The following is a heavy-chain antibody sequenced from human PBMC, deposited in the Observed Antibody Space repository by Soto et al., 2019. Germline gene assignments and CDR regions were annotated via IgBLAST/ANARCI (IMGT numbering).Heavy chain of an antibody. CDR1: GGSISSSSYY. J-gene: IGHJ4*02. Sequence: QLQLQESGPGLVKPSETLSLTCTVSGGSISSSSYYWGWIRQPPGKGVEWIGSIYYSGSTYYNPSPNSRGTIPGDTSENQFSLKLSSVTAADTAVYYCPTHLTAPSGLPDYWGQGTLVTVSS. CDR2: IYYSGST. CDR3: PTHLTAPSGLPDY. D-gene: IGHD1-26*01. V-gene: IGHV4-39*01.